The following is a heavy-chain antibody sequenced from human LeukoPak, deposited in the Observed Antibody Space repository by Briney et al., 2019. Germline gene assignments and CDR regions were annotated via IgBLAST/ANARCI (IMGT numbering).Heavy chain of an antibody. J-gene: IGHJ4*02. CDR2: IYYSGNT. D-gene: IGHD5-18*01. Sequence: SETLSLTCTVSGGSVSSGSYYWSWIRQPPGKGLEWIGYIYYSGNTNYNPSLKSRVTISVDTSKNQFSLKLSSVTDADTAVYYCARGEGAYSSDSFDYWGQGILVTVSS. V-gene: IGHV4-61*01. CDR1: GGSVSSGSYY. CDR3: ARGEGAYSSDSFDY.